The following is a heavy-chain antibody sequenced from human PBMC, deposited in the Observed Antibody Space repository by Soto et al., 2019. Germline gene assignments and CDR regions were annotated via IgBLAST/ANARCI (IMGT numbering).Heavy chain of an antibody. D-gene: IGHD5-12*01. J-gene: IGHJ6*02. V-gene: IGHV3-48*02. CDR1: GFTFSSYS. Sequence: EVQLVESGGGLVQPGGSLRLSCAASGFTFSSYSMNWVRQAPGKGLEWVSYISSSSSTIYYADSVKGRFTISRDNAKNSLYLQMNSLRDEDTAVYYCARDWGRDGYEIGGFSRMDVWGQGTTVTVSS. CDR3: ARDWGRDGYEIGGFSRMDV. CDR2: ISSSSSTI.